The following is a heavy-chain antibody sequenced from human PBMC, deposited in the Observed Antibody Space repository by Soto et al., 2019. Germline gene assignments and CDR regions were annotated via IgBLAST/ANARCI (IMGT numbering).Heavy chain of an antibody. J-gene: IGHJ4*02. CDR3: VGESYYRLDY. CDR2: SRNKGNSYTT. Sequence: GGSLRLSCAASGFIFSDYHMNWVRQAPGKGLEWVGRSRNKGNSYTTEYAASVKGRFIISRDDSKNLLYLQMNSLKTEDTAVYYCVGESYYRLDYCGPGTMVTVYS. D-gene: IGHD3-16*01. V-gene: IGHV3-72*01. CDR1: GFIFSDYH.